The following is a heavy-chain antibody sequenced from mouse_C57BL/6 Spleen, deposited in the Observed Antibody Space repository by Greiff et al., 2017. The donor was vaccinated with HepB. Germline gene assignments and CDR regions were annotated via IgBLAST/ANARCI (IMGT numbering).Heavy chain of an antibody. V-gene: IGHV5-17*01. J-gene: IGHJ3*01. CDR3: ARPDYGSSPTWFAY. CDR1: GFTFSDYG. Sequence: EVMLVESGGGLVKPGGSLKLSCAASGFTFSDYGMHWVRQAPEKGLEWVAYISSGSSTIYYADTVKGRFTISRDNAKNTLFLQMTSLRSEDTAMYYCARPDYGSSPTWFAYWGQGTLVTGSA. CDR2: ISSGSSTI. D-gene: IGHD1-1*01.